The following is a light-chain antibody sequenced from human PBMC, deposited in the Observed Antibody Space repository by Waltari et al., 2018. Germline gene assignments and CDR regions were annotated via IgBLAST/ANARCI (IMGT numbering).Light chain of an antibody. Sequence: QPMLTQPPSVSEAPRQTVTISCSGSISNIGTNGVSWYQQFPGKAPKLLIYYDSVLPSGVSDRFSASQSGTSASLAISGLQSDDEADYYCAVWDDSLNGGVFGGGTRLTVL. V-gene: IGLV1-36*01. CDR1: ISNIGTNG. J-gene: IGLJ2*01. CDR3: AVWDDSLNGGV. CDR2: YDS.